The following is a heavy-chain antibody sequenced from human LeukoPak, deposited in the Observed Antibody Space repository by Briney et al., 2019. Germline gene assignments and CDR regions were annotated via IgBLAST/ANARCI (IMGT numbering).Heavy chain of an antibody. Sequence: PGGSLRLSCAASGFNFSNYAMHWVRQAPGKGLEWVAVISYEGNNKYYADSVKGRFTISRDNSKNTLYLQMNSLRAEDTAVYYCAKDQRYCSRTTCYEWARYSYYYMDVWGKGTTVTISS. J-gene: IGHJ6*03. D-gene: IGHD2-2*01. CDR1: GFNFSNYA. V-gene: IGHV3-30*04. CDR3: AKDQRYCSRTTCYEWARYSYYYMDV. CDR2: ISYEGNNK.